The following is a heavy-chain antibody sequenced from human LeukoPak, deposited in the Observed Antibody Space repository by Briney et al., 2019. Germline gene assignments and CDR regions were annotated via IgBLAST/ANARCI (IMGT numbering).Heavy chain of an antibody. CDR2: ISGTGAFT. CDR3: AKNVGFCSSSTCYKPLDS. Sequence: GGSLRLSCAASGFTFTNFAMSWVRQAPGKGLEWVSVISGTGAFTYYADSVKGRFTISRDNSKNTLYLQMNSLRAEDTAVYYCAKNVGFCSSSTCYKPLDSWGQGTLVTVSP. V-gene: IGHV3-23*01. CDR1: GFTFTNFA. J-gene: IGHJ4*02. D-gene: IGHD2-2*02.